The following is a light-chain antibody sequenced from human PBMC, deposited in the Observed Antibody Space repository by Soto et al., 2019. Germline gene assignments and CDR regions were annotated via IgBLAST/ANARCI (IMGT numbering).Light chain of an antibody. J-gene: IGKJ1*01. Sequence: EIVVPQSPGTLSVSPGESAPLSCRVTQSVGSNLAWYQQKPGQAPRLLLYAASTRATGIPVRFTGSGSGTEFTLTISSLQSEDFAVYYCQHYNNWPPWTFGRGTKVDIK. CDR3: QHYNNWPPWT. CDR2: AAS. V-gene: IGKV3-15*01. CDR1: QSVGSN.